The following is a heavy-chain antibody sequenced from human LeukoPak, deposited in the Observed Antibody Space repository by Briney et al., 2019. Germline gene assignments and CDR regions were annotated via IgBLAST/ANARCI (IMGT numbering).Heavy chain of an antibody. D-gene: IGHD2/OR15-2a*01. V-gene: IGHV3-30*02. CDR2: IRYDGSNK. CDR3: AKDVNRLGHNWFDP. CDR1: GFTFSSYG. Sequence: GGSLRLSCAASGFTFSSYGMHWVRQAPGKGLEWAAFIRYDGSNKYYADSVKGRFTISRDNSKNTLYLQMNSLRAEDTAVYYCAKDVNRLGHNWFDPWGQGTLVTVSS. J-gene: IGHJ5*02.